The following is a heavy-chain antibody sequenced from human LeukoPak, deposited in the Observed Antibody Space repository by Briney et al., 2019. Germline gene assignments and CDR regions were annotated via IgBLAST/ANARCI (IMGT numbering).Heavy chain of an antibody. D-gene: IGHD5-18*01. Sequence: LAGGSLRLSCAASGFTFSSYAMSWVRQAPGKGLEWVSAISGSGGSTYYADSVKGRFTISRDNSKNTLYLQMNSLRVEDTAVYYCAREGHSYAHGSFDYWGQGTLVTVSS. V-gene: IGHV3-23*01. CDR1: GFTFSSYA. CDR3: AREGHSYAHGSFDY. J-gene: IGHJ4*02. CDR2: ISGSGGST.